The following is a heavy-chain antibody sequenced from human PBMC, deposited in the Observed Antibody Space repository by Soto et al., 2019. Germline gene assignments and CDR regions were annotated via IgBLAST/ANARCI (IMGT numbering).Heavy chain of an antibody. V-gene: IGHV4-59*01. CDR3: AREGYNFGPFDY. D-gene: IGHD5-18*01. Sequence: SETLSLTCTVSGGSLSSYYWSWIRRPPGMGLEWIASISYSGTTNYNSSLKSRVTISIDTSKNQFSLKLNSVTAADTAVYYCAREGYNFGPFDYWGQGAPVTVPQ. CDR2: ISYSGTT. CDR1: GGSLSSYY. J-gene: IGHJ4*02.